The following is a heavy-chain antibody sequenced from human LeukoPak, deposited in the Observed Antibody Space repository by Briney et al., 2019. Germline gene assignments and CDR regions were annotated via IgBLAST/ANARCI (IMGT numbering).Heavy chain of an antibody. V-gene: IGHV3-11*01. CDR3: ASTTGAQYDILPGYYDY. Sequence: GGSLRLSCAASGFTFSDYYMSWIRQAPGKGLEWVAYISCSGSTIYYADSVKGRFTISRDNAKNSLYLQMNSLRAEDTAVYYCASTTGAQYDILPGYYDYWGQGTLVTVSS. CDR1: GFTFSDYY. D-gene: IGHD3-9*01. CDR2: ISCSGSTI. J-gene: IGHJ4*02.